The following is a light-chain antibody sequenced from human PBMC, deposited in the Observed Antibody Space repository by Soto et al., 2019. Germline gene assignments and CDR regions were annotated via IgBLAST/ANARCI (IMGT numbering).Light chain of an antibody. V-gene: IGKV3-20*01. CDR3: QQYSSSPPRT. J-gene: IGKJ1*01. CDR2: GAY. CDR1: QSVSNDF. Sequence: EIVLTQSPGILSLSPGQRVTLSCRASQSVSNDFLAWYQQKPGQAPRLLIYGAYTRATDVPDRFSGSGSGADFTLTISRLEPEDFAVYYCQQYSSSPPRTFGQGTKVEMK.